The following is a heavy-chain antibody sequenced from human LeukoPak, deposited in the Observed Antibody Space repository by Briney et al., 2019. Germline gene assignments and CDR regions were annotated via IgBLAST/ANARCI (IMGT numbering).Heavy chain of an antibody. CDR3: ACHYYGSATPDH. Sequence: GGSLRFSCAASGFILSTYSMSWVRQAPGKGLEWVSYITSGSSVIHYADSVKGRFTISRDNAKNSLYLQMNSLRVEDTAVYYCACHYYGSATPDHWGQGTLVTVSS. D-gene: IGHD3-10*01. V-gene: IGHV3-48*04. CDR2: ITSGSSVI. CDR1: GFILSTYS. J-gene: IGHJ4*02.